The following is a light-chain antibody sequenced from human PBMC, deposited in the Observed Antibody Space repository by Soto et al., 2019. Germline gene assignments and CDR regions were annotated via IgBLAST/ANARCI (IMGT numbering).Light chain of an antibody. V-gene: IGLV2-14*03. CDR1: SSDIDGYNY. CDR3: SAYGASSTL. Sequence: QSVLTQPASVSGSPGQSITIPCTGTSSDIDGYNYVSWYQQHPGKAPKLMIFDVSYRPSGISDRFSGSKSGNTASLTISGLQPEDEADYYCSAYGASSTLFGGGTKLTVL. J-gene: IGLJ2*01. CDR2: DVS.